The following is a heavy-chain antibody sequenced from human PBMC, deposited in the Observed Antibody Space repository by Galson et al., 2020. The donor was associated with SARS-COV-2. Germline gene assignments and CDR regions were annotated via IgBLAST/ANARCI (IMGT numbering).Heavy chain of an antibody. CDR3: AKDFCSGSGGYGPLFAS. J-gene: IGHJ4*02. V-gene: IGHV3-23*01. D-gene: IGHD3-3*01. Sequence: GESLKISCAASGFTFSSHAMSWVRQAPGKGLEWVPNIRSTSSYTDYADSVKGRFIVSRDNSKNTLYLQMNSLRAEDTAVYYCAKDFCSGSGGYGPLFASWGQGTLVTVSS. CDR2: IRSTSSYT. CDR1: GFTFSSHA.